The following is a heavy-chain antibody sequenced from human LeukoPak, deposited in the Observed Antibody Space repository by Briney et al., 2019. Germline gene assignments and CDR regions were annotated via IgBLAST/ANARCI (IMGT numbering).Heavy chain of an antibody. CDR1: GGSFSGYY. CDR3: ARGRNSYSSGWFRDYGMDV. Sequence: SETLSLTCAVYGGSFSGYYWSWIRQPPGKGLDWIGEINHSGSTNYNPSLKSRVTISVDTSKNQFSLKLSSVPAADTAVYYCARGRNSYSSGWFRDYGMDVWGKGTTVTVSS. CDR2: INHSGST. J-gene: IGHJ6*04. D-gene: IGHD6-19*01. V-gene: IGHV4-34*01.